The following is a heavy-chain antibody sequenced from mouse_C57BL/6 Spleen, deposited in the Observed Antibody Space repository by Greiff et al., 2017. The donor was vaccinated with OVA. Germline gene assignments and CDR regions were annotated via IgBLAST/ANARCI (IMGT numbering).Heavy chain of an antibody. CDR3: ARTGYSNYVAY. J-gene: IGHJ3*01. V-gene: IGHV1-69*01. Sequence: VKLMESGAELVMPGASVKLSCKASGYTFTSYWMHWVKQRPGQGLEWIGEIDPSDSYTNYNQKFKGKSTLTVDKSSSTAYMQLSSLTSEDSAVYYCARTGYSNYVAYWGQGTLVTVSA. D-gene: IGHD2-5*01. CDR1: GYTFTSYW. CDR2: IDPSDSYT.